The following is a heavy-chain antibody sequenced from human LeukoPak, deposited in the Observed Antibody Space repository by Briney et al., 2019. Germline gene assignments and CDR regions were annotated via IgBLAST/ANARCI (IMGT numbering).Heavy chain of an antibody. CDR2: IKQDGSEK. V-gene: IGHV3-7*01. CDR3: ARVSSTHYYFDY. J-gene: IGHJ4*02. D-gene: IGHD2-2*01. Sequence: GGSLRLSCAASEFIFSSYWMSWVRQTPGKGLEWVANIKQDGSEKYYVDSVKGRFTISRDNAKNSLSLQMNSLRAEDTAVYYCARVSSTHYYFDYWGQGTLVTVSS. CDR1: EFIFSSYW.